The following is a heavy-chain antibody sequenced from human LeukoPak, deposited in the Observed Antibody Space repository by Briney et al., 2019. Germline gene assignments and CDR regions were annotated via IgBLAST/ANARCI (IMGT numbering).Heavy chain of an antibody. V-gene: IGHV4-39*01. CDR3: ARGSWYGSNFDY. CDR1: GGSISSNSYY. Sequence: PSETLSLTCTVSGGSISSNSYYWGWIRQPPGKGLEWIGSIFYSGSTYYNPSLKSRVTISVDTAKNQFSLQLNSVTPEDTAVYYCARGSWYGSNFDYWGQGTLVTVSS. J-gene: IGHJ4*02. D-gene: IGHD6-13*01. CDR2: IFYSGST.